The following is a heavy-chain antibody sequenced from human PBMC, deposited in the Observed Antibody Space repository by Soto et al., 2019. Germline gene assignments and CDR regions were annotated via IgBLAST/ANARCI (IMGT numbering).Heavy chain of an antibody. Sequence: SVKVSCKASGGTFSSYAISWVRQAPGQGLEWMGGIIPIFGTANYAQRFQGRVTITADKSTSTAYMELSSLRSEDTAVYYCARGRRDYYYYGMDVWGQGTTVTVSS. V-gene: IGHV1-69*06. J-gene: IGHJ6*02. CDR2: IIPIFGTA. CDR1: GGTFSSYA. CDR3: ARGRRDYYYYGMDV.